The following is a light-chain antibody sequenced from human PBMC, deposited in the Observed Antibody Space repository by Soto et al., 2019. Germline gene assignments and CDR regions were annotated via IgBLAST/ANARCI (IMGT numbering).Light chain of an antibody. Sequence: EIVLTQSPGTLSLSPGERATLSCRASQTVSSSYLAWYQQKPGQAPRLLIYGASTRATGIPGRFSGSASGTDFTLTISRLEPEDFAVYYCQHYADSPHTFGQGTKLEIK. J-gene: IGKJ2*01. CDR1: QTVSSSY. CDR2: GAS. V-gene: IGKV3-20*01. CDR3: QHYADSPHT.